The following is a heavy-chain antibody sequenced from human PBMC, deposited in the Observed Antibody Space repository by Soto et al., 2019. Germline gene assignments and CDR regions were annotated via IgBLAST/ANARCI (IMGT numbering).Heavy chain of an antibody. V-gene: IGHV1-69*01. J-gene: IGHJ6*02. Sequence: QVQLVQSGAVVKKPGSSVKVSCKASGGTFSSYAISWVRQAPGQGLEWMGGIIPIFGTANYAQKFQGRVTITADESTSTAYMELSSLRSEDTAVYYCARGIVVVPAANEFYDYYGMDVWGQGTTVTVSS. CDR2: IIPIFGTA. D-gene: IGHD2-2*01. CDR1: GGTFSSYA. CDR3: ARGIVVVPAANEFYDYYGMDV.